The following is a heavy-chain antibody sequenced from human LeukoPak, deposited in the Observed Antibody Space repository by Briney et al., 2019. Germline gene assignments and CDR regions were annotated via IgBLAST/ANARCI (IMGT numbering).Heavy chain of an antibody. Sequence: GGSLRLSCTASGFTFSTFGMHWVRQAPGKGLEWVALIRYHGGDKYYADSVKGRFTISRDNSKNTLFLQMNSLRDEDTAVYYCARAYGSGSPYFGYWGQGTVVTVSS. CDR2: IRYHGGDK. CDR1: GFTFSTFG. J-gene: IGHJ4*02. V-gene: IGHV3-30*02. CDR3: ARAYGSGSPYFGY. D-gene: IGHD3-10*01.